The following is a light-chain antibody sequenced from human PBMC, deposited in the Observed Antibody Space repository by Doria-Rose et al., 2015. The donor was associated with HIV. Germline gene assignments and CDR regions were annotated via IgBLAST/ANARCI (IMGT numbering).Light chain of an antibody. J-gene: IGKJ1*01. V-gene: IGKV3-20*01. Sequence: TQSPGTLSLSPGERATLSCRASRSFSSTYLAWYQQKPGQAPSLLIYDGSTRATGIPDRFSASGSGADFTLTINRLEPEDFALYYCHQYGTSWTFGQGTKVEI. CDR3: HQYGTSWT. CDR1: RSFSSTY. CDR2: DGS.